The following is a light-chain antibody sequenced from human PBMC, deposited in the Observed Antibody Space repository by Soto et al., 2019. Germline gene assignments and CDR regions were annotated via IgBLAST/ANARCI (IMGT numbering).Light chain of an antibody. CDR1: KLGDKY. CDR2: QDS. J-gene: IGLJ2*01. CDR3: QAWDNSLV. Sequence: YELTQPPSVSVSPGQTASITCSGDKLGDKYACWYQQKPGQSPVLVIYQDSKRPSGIPERFSGSNSGNTATLTISGTQAMDEADYYCQAWDNSLVFGGGTKVTVL. V-gene: IGLV3-1*01.